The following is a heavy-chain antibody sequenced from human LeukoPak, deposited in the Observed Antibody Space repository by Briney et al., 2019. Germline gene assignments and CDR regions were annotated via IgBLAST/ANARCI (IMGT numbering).Heavy chain of an antibody. CDR1: GFTFSHYG. CDR3: ARDAQRGFDYSNSLEY. D-gene: IGHD4-11*01. J-gene: IGHJ4*02. V-gene: IGHV3-33*01. Sequence: GRSLRLSCAAAGFTFSHYGMHWVRQAPGKGLEWVAVIWSDGTNQYYGDSVKGRFTISRDDSGNTVHLQMNSLRPEDTGVYYCARDAQRGFDYSNSLEYWGQGTPVTVST. CDR2: IWSDGTNQ.